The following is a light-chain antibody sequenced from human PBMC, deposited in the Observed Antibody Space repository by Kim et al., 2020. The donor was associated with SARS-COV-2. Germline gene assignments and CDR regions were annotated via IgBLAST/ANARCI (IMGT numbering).Light chain of an antibody. V-gene: IGLV3-1*01. CDR2: QDS. CDR3: QAWDSSVV. CDR1: TFEHKY. Sequence: SVSPRQTATITGSGDTFEHKYASWYQQRPGQSPLLVIYQDSRRPSGIPERFSGSNSGNTATLTISGTQAMDEAAYYCQAWDSSVVFGGGTQLTVL. J-gene: IGLJ3*02.